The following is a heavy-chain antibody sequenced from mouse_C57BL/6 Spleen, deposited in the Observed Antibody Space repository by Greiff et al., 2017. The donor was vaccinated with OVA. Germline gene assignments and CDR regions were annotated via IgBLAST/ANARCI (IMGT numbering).Heavy chain of an antibody. J-gene: IGHJ2*01. Sequence: QVQLKQSGAELVKPGASVKMSCKASGYTFTTYPIEWMKQNHGKSLEWIGNFHPYNDDTKYNEKFRGKATLTVEKSSSTVYLELSRLTSDDSAVYYCARGGNYYSNLYFDYWGQGTTLTVSS. CDR2: FHPYNDDT. V-gene: IGHV1-47*01. D-gene: IGHD2-5*01. CDR3: ARGGNYYSNLYFDY. CDR1: GYTFTTYP.